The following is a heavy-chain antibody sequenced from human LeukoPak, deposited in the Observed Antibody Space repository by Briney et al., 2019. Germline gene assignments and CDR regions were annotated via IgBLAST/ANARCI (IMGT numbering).Heavy chain of an antibody. V-gene: IGHV3-48*01. D-gene: IGHD3-3*01. CDR1: GFTFSTHR. J-gene: IGHJ4*02. CDR3: ARGFDFWSGSYDY. CDR2: ISSTSNTI. Sequence: GGSLRLSCAASGFTFSTHRLHWARQAPGEGLECVSYISSTSNTIYYADSVKSRFTISRDNAKKSLYLQMNSLRAEYTAVYYCARGFDFWSGSYDYWGQGTLVTVSS.